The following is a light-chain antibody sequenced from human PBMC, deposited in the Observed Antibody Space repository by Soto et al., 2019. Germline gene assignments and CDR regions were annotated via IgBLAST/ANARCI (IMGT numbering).Light chain of an antibody. V-gene: IGKV4-1*01. CDR3: QQYYSSHT. J-gene: IGKJ5*01. Sequence: DIVMTQSPDSLAVSLGETATINCKSSQSVLYSSNNKNYLAWYQQKPGQPPKLLVYWGSTRGSGVPDRFSGSGSGTDFTLTISSLQAEDVAVYYCQQYYSSHTFGQGTRLEI. CDR1: QSVLYSSNNKNY. CDR2: WGS.